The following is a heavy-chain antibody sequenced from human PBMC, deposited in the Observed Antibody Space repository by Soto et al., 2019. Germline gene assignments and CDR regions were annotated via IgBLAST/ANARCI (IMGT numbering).Heavy chain of an antibody. Sequence: AGGSLRLSCAVSGFTFSRFWMGWVRQAPGRGLEWVANIQQDGGEKYYVDSVKGRFTMSKDNVKNSLYLQMNSLGAEDTAVYYCARVRYGGYSYYFDYWGQGALVTVSS. CDR2: IQQDGGEK. D-gene: IGHD4-17*01. V-gene: IGHV3-7*03. CDR1: GFTFSRFW. CDR3: ARVRYGGYSYYFDY. J-gene: IGHJ4*02.